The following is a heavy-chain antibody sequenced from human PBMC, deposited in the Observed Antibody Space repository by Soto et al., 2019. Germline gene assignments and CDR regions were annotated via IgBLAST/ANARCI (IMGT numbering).Heavy chain of an antibody. CDR2: IWYDGSNK. Sequence: GGSLRLSCAASGFTFSSYGMHWVRQAPGKGLEWVAVIWYDGSNKYYADSVKGRFTISRDNSKNTLYLQMNSLRAEDTAVYYCAREGSLYDYVWGSYLTYYFDYWGQGTLVTVSS. D-gene: IGHD3-16*02. J-gene: IGHJ4*02. V-gene: IGHV3-33*01. CDR3: AREGSLYDYVWGSYLTYYFDY. CDR1: GFTFSSYG.